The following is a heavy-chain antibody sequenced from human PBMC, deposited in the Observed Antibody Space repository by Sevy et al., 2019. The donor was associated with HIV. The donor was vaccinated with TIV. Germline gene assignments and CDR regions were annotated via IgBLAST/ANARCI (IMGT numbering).Heavy chain of an antibody. V-gene: IGHV3-30*03. CDR2: ILYDGSNK. CDR3: ARGLAALPGYYYGMDV. Sequence: GGSLRLSCEASGFTFSSYGMHWVRQAPGKGLEWVAVILYDGSNKYYADSVKGRFTISRDNSKNTLYLQMNSLRAGDTAVYYCARGLAALPGYYYGMDVWGQGTAVTVSS. J-gene: IGHJ6*02. D-gene: IGHD6-6*01. CDR1: GFTFSSYG.